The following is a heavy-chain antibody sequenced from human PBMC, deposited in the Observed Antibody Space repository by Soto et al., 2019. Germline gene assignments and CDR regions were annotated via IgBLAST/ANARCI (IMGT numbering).Heavy chain of an antibody. D-gene: IGHD1-26*01. Sequence: ASVKVSCRASVYTFTGYYMHWVRRAPGQGLEWMGWINPNSGGTNYAQKFQGRVTMTRDTSISTAYMELSRLRSDDTAVYYCARVTNPYSGSPHYWGQGTLVTVSS. V-gene: IGHV1-2*02. CDR2: INPNSGGT. J-gene: IGHJ4*02. CDR3: ARVTNPYSGSPHY. CDR1: VYTFTGYY.